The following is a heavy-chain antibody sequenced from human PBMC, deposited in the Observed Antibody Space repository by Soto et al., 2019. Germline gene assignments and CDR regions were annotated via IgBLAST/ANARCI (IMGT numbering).Heavy chain of an antibody. J-gene: IGHJ5*02. CDR3: ARKDYDFWSGPYNWFDP. CDR1: GGTFSSYA. CDR2: MIPNSGNA. Sequence: APVKVSCKASGGTFSSYAISWVRQAPGQGLEWMGWMIPNSGNADYAQKFQGRVTITANNSTSTAYMELSSLRSEDTAVYYCARKDYDFWSGPYNWFDPWGQGTLVTVSS. V-gene: IGHV1-8*03. D-gene: IGHD3-3*01.